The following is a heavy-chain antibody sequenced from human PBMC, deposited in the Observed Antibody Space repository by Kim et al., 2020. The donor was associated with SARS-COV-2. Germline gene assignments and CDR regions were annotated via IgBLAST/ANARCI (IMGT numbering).Heavy chain of an antibody. V-gene: IGHV6-1*01. CDR1: GDSVSSNSAA. D-gene: IGHD1-1*01. J-gene: IGHJ6*02. CDR2: TYYRSKWYN. Sequence: SQTLSLTCAISGDSVSSNSAAWNWIRQSPSRGLEWLGRTYYRSKWYNDYAVSVKSRITINPDTSKNQFSLQLNSVTPEDTAVYYCARDWNDAPSYYYYYYGMDVWGQGTTVTVSS. CDR3: ARDWNDAPSYYYYYYGMDV.